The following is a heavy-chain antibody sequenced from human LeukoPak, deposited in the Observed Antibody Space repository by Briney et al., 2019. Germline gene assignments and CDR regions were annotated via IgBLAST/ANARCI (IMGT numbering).Heavy chain of an antibody. CDR1: GFTFSSYA. V-gene: IGHV3-23*01. Sequence: GGSLRLSCAASGFTFSSYAMSWVRQAPGKGLEWVSAISGSGGSTYYADSVRGRFTISRDDSKNTLNLQMNNLRAEDTAVYYRARDDSSGWYFDNWGQGTLVTVSS. CDR3: ARDDSSGWYFDN. J-gene: IGHJ4*02. CDR2: ISGSGGST. D-gene: IGHD6-19*01.